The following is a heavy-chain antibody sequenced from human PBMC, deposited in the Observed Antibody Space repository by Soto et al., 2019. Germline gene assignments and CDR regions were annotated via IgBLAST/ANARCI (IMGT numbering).Heavy chain of an antibody. CDR3: ARLLGFGEFGHYYYYMDV. D-gene: IGHD3-10*01. J-gene: IGHJ6*03. CDR1: GGSISSYY. Sequence: SETLSLTCIVSGGSISSYYWSWIRQPPGKGLEWIGYIYYSGSTNYNPSLKSRVTISVDTSKNQFSLKLSSVTAADTAVYYCARLLGFGEFGHYYYYMDVWGKGTTVTVSS. CDR2: IYYSGST. V-gene: IGHV4-59*08.